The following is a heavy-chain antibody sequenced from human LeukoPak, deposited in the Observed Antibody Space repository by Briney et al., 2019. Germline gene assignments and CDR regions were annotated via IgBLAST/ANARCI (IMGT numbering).Heavy chain of an antibody. CDR1: GLTFSDYA. J-gene: IGHJ4*02. V-gene: IGHV3-49*04. Sequence: GGSLRLSCTTSGLTFSDYAVSWARQTPGKGLEWVGFIRSKAYGGTTEYAASVKGRFTISRDDPKSIAYLQMNSLKTEDTAFYYCTNGLTMNPFDYWGQGTLVTVSS. D-gene: IGHD1-14*01. CDR2: IRSKAYGGTT. CDR3: TNGLTMNPFDY.